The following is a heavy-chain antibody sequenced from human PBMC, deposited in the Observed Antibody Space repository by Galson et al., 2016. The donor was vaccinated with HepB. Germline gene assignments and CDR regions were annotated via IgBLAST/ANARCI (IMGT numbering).Heavy chain of an antibody. V-gene: IGHV1-46*01. CDR3: ARGFLLWFGEFISLDY. Sequence: SVKVSCKASGYTFTGYYMHWVRQAPGQGLEWMGIINPNGGRTIYAQKFQGRVNMTGDPSTSTVYMELSSLRSEDTAVYYCARGFLLWFGEFISLDYWGQGTLVTVSS. CDR1: GYTFTGYY. D-gene: IGHD3-10*01. J-gene: IGHJ4*02. CDR2: INPNGGRT.